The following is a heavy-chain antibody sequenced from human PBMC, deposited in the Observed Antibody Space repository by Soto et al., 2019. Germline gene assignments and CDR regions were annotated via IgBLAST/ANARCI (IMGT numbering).Heavy chain of an antibody. CDR1: GFTFSNVW. V-gene: IGHV3-15*05. J-gene: IGHJ3*02. Sequence: EVQLVESGGGLVKPGGSLRLSCAASGFTFSNVWMTWIRQAPGKGLEWVGRIKRKTDGETPDYGAPVKGIFTVSRDDSKDTLYLRLNSLKTWDTGLYYCATSEWNDAFDIWGHGTMVNVSS. D-gene: IGHD3-3*01. CDR2: IKRKTDGETP. CDR3: ATSEWNDAFDI.